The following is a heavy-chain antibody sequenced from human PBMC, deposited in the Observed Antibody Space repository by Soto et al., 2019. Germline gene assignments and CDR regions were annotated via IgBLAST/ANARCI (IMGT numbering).Heavy chain of an antibody. CDR3: ARPVDTAMAEDAFDI. D-gene: IGHD5-18*01. Sequence: QVQLVESGGGVVQPGRSLRLSCAASGFTFSSYGMHWVRQAPGKGLEWVAVIWYDGSNKYYADSVKGRFTISRDNSKNTLYRQMNSLRAEDTAVYYCARPVDTAMAEDAFDIWGQGTMVTVSS. J-gene: IGHJ3*02. CDR1: GFTFSSYG. V-gene: IGHV3-33*01. CDR2: IWYDGSNK.